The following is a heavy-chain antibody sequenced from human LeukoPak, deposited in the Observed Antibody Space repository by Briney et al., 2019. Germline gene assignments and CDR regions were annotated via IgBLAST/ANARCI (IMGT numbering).Heavy chain of an antibody. V-gene: IGHV1-46*01. CDR3: ARVLRGGDRFDP. Sequence: GASVKVSCKASGYTFTCYYMHWVRQAPGQGLEWMGIINPSGGSTSYAQKFQGRVTMTRDMSTSTVDMALSSLRSEDTAVYYCARVLRGGDRFDPWGQGTLVTVSS. J-gene: IGHJ5*02. D-gene: IGHD3-16*01. CDR2: INPSGGST. CDR1: GYTFTCYY.